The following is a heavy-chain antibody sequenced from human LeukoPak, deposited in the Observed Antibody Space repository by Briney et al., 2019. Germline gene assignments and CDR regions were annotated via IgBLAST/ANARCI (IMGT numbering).Heavy chain of an antibody. CDR3: AKVYYDILTGYYSDAFDI. CDR2: ISGSGGST. D-gene: IGHD3-9*01. J-gene: IGHJ3*02. V-gene: IGHV3-23*01. CDR1: GFTFSSYA. Sequence: GGSLRLSCAASGFTFSSYAMSWVRQAPGKGLDWVSAISGSGGSTYYADSVKGRFTISRDNSKNTLYLQINSLRAEDTAVYYCAKVYYDILTGYYSDAFDIWGQGTMVTVSS.